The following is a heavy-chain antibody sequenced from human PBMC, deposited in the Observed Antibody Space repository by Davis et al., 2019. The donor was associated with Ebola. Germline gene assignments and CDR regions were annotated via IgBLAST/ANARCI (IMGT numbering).Heavy chain of an antibody. CDR1: GYTFTSYA. J-gene: IGHJ5*02. D-gene: IGHD3-10*01. Sequence: ASVKVSCKASGYTFTSYAMHWVRQAPGQRLEWMGWINAGNGNTKYSQKFQGRVTITRDTSASTAYMELSSLRSEDTAVYYCARGPYYYGSGSYPWFDPWGQGTLVTVSS. CDR3: ARGPYYYGSGSYPWFDP. V-gene: IGHV1-3*01. CDR2: INAGNGNT.